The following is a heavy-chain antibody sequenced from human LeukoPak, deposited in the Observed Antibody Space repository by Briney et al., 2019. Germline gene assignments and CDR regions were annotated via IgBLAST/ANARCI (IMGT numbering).Heavy chain of an antibody. Sequence: SETLSLTCAVYGGSFSGYYWSWIRQSPGKGLEWIGEINHRGSTNYNPSLKSRVTISVDTSKNQFSLKLSSVTAADTAVYYCARWPSAVELRYFDYWGQGTLVTVSS. CDR3: ARWPSAVELRYFDY. CDR1: GGSFSGYY. J-gene: IGHJ4*02. D-gene: IGHD1-7*01. CDR2: INHRGST. V-gene: IGHV4-34*01.